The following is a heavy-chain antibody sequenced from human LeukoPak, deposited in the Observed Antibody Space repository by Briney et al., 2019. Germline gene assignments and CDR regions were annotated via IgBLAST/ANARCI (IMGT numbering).Heavy chain of an antibody. D-gene: IGHD5-24*01. V-gene: IGHV1-46*04. CDR1: GYTFTSYY. Sequence: ASVXXSCKASGYTFTSYYMHWVRQAPGQGLEGMGIINPSGGSTIYAQKLQGRVTMTRDTSTSTVYMELRSLRSEDTAVYYCATDRRDGYNLRYWGQGTLVTVSS. CDR3: ATDRRDGYNLRY. CDR2: INPSGGST. J-gene: IGHJ4*02.